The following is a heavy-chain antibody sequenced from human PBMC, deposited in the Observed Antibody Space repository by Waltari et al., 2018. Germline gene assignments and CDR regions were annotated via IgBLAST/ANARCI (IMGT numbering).Heavy chain of an antibody. Sequence: QVQLVQSGAEVKKPGASVKVSCKASGYTFTGYYMHWVRQAPGQGLEWMGWINPNSGGTNYAQKFQGRVTMTRDTSISTAYMELSRLRSDDTAVYYCARDPQGGSGWIYYYYYYMDVWGKGTTVTISS. CDR1: GYTFTGYY. V-gene: IGHV1-2*02. CDR3: ARDPQGGSGWIYYYYYYMDV. J-gene: IGHJ6*03. CDR2: INPNSGGT. D-gene: IGHD6-19*01.